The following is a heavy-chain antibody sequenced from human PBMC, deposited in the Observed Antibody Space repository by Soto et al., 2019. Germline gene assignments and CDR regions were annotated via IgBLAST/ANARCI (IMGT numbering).Heavy chain of an antibody. CDR3: AKDPEIQLWLTYYFQY. V-gene: IGHV3-23*01. J-gene: IGHJ4*02. CDR1: GFTFRNYA. Sequence: GGSQRLSCAASGFTFRNYAMTWVRQVPGKGLEWVSVISSSGDRTYYADSVQGPFTTSRDNSKNTLYLQMNSLRVEDTAVYYCAKDPEIQLWLTYYFQYWGQGTLVTVSS. CDR2: ISSSGDRT. D-gene: IGHD5-18*01.